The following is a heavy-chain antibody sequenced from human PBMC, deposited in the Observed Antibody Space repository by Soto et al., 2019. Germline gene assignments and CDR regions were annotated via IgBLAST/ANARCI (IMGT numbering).Heavy chain of an antibody. J-gene: IGHJ6*02. D-gene: IGHD3-10*02. Sequence: SETLSLTCTVSGVSISSGTYYWNWIRQHPGKGLEWIGYIYDSGSTYYNPSLKSRVTISVDTSKNQFSLKLSSVTAADTAVYYCARGSMSHLYYYGMDVWGQGTTVTVSS. CDR3: ARGSMSHLYYYGMDV. V-gene: IGHV4-61*01. CDR1: GVSISSGTYY. CDR2: IYDSGST.